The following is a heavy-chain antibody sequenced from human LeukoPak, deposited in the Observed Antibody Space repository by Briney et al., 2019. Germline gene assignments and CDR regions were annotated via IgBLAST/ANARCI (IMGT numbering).Heavy chain of an antibody. CDR1: GFTFSSYG. D-gene: IGHD5-18*01. J-gene: IGHJ4*02. V-gene: IGHV3-30*02. Sequence: PGVSLTLSCAASGFTFSSYGMHWVRQAPGKGLEGVAFIRYDGSNKYYADSVKGRFTISRDNSKNTLYLQMNSLRAEDTAVYYCAATRGAMVRSRLDYWGQGTLVTVSS. CDR2: IRYDGSNK. CDR3: AATRGAMVRSRLDY.